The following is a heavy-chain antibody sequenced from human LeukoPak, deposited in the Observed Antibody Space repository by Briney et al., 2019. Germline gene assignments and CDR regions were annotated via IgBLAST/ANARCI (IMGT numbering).Heavy chain of an antibody. V-gene: IGHV1-58*01. Sequence: SVKVSCKASGFTFTSSAVQWVRQGRGQRLEWIGWIVVGSGNTNYAQKFQERVTITGDMSTSTAYMELSSLRSEDTAVYYCAADRPGYCSSTSCRGGGSYYYYGMDVWGKGTTVTVSS. J-gene: IGHJ6*04. CDR2: IVVGSGNT. CDR1: GFTFTSSA. D-gene: IGHD2-2*01. CDR3: AADRPGYCSSTSCRGGGSYYYYGMDV.